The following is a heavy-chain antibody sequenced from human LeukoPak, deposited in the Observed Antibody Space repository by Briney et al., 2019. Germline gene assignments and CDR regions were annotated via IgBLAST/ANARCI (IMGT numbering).Heavy chain of an antibody. CDR1: GGSISSYY. D-gene: IGHD3-10*01. CDR2: IYYSGST. CDR3: ARDRTVPGAFDI. V-gene: IGHV4-59*01. Sequence: PSETLSLTCTVSGGSISSYYWSWIRQPPGKGLEWIGYIYYSGSTNYNPSPKSRVTISVDTSKNQFSLKLSSVTAADTAVYYCARDRTVPGAFDIWGQGTMVTVSS. J-gene: IGHJ3*02.